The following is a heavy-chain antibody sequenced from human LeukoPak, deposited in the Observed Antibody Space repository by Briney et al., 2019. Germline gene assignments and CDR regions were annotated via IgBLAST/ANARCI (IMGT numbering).Heavy chain of an antibody. CDR3: AKAGIFGVVGRFYMDV. D-gene: IGHD3-3*01. Sequence: GGSLRLSCAASGFNFSNYAMSWVRQARGKGLEWVSTISGTGRSTFYAASLKGRITISRDNSKNTLFLQMNSLRAEDTAVYYCAKAGIFGVVGRFYMDVWGKGTTVTVSS. V-gene: IGHV3-23*01. CDR1: GFNFSNYA. J-gene: IGHJ6*03. CDR2: ISGTGRST.